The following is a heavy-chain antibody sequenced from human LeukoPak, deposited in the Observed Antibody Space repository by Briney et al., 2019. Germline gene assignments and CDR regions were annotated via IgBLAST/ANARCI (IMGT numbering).Heavy chain of an antibody. Sequence: PGGSLRLSCAASGVTVSNSYMSWVRQAPGKGLEWVSVIYSDGSTFHADSVKGRFTISRDNSKNTLYLQMNSLRAEETAVYYCATYYYDSSAHGYWGQGTLVTVSS. CDR1: GVTVSNSY. D-gene: IGHD3-22*01. CDR3: ATYYYDSSAHGY. J-gene: IGHJ4*02. V-gene: IGHV3-53*01. CDR2: IYSDGST.